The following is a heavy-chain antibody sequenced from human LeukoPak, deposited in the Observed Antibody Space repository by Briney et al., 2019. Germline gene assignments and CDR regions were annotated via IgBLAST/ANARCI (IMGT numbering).Heavy chain of an antibody. CDR2: ISGSGGST. J-gene: IGHJ4*02. CDR3: AKATVDSSGWYRKGCPYFDY. Sequence: PGGSLRLSCAASGFTFSSYAMSWVRQAPGKGLEWVSAISGSGGSTYYADSVKGRFTISRDNSKNTLYLQMNSLRAEDTAVYYCAKATVDSSGWYRKGCPYFDYRGQGTLVTVSS. CDR1: GFTFSSYA. D-gene: IGHD6-19*01. V-gene: IGHV3-23*01.